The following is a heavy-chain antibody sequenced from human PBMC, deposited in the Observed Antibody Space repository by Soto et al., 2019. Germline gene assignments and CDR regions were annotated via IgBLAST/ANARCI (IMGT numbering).Heavy chain of an antibody. CDR3: ARDKDSSSWGHGMDV. CDR1: GGSISSGGYY. J-gene: IGHJ6*02. V-gene: IGHV4-31*03. CDR2: IYYSGST. D-gene: IGHD6-13*01. Sequence: QVQLQESGPGLVKPSQNLSLTCTVSGGSISSGGYYWSWIRQHPGKGLEWIGYIYYSGSTYYNPSLKSRVTISVDTSKNQFSLKLSSVTAADTAVYYCARDKDSSSWGHGMDVWGQGTTVTVSS.